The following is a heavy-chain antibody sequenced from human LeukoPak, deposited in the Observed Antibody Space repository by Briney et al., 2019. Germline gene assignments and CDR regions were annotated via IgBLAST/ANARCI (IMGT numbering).Heavy chain of an antibody. V-gene: IGHV4-30-4*01. Sequence: SQTLSLTCTVSGGSISSGDYYWSWIRQPPGKGLEWIGYIYYSGSTYYNPSLKSRVTISVDTSKNQFSLKLSSVTAADTAVYYCARGGEGAVAGIYYGMDVWGQGTTVTVSS. D-gene: IGHD6-19*01. CDR2: IYYSGST. J-gene: IGHJ6*02. CDR3: ARGGEGAVAGIYYGMDV. CDR1: GGSISSGDYY.